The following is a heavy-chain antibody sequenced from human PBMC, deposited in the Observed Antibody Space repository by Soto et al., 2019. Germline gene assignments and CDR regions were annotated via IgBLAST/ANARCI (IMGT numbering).Heavy chain of an antibody. CDR1: GGSISSYY. J-gene: IGHJ5*02. CDR3: AGGREDFCSGYYPNCFDP. Sequence: SESLSLTCTVSGGSISSYYWSWIRQPPGKGLEWIGYIYYSGSTNYNTSLKSRVTISVDTSKNQFSLKLSSVTAADTAVYYCAGGREDFCSGYYPNCFDPWGQGTLVPVSS. V-gene: IGHV4-59*08. D-gene: IGHD3-3*01. CDR2: IYYSGST.